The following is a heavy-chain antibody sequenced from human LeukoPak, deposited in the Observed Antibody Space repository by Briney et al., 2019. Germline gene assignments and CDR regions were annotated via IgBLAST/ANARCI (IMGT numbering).Heavy chain of an antibody. V-gene: IGHV4-59*08. CDR3: ARSWSSSLPFAY. CDR2: ISDSGST. J-gene: IGHJ4*02. CDR1: GGSISNYY. D-gene: IGHD6-13*01. Sequence: SETLSLTCTVSGGSISNYYWSWIRQPPGKGLEWIGYISDSGSTNYNPSLKSRVTISLDTSENQFSLRLSSVTAADTAVYYCARSWSSSLPFAYWGQGTLVTVSS.